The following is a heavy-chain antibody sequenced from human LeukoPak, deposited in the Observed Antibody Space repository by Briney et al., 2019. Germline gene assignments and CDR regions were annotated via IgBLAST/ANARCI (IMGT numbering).Heavy chain of an antibody. V-gene: IGHV3-30*18. Sequence: PGGSLRLSCVASGFNFSNYGMQWVRQAPGLRLEWVAIISYDANTIYYRDSVKGRFTIPRDNSKNYLYLQMNSLRAEDTALYYCAKGTSSWHEFDSWGQGTLVTVSS. D-gene: IGHD6-13*01. CDR2: ISYDANTI. CDR3: AKGTSSWHEFDS. J-gene: IGHJ4*02. CDR1: GFNFSNYG.